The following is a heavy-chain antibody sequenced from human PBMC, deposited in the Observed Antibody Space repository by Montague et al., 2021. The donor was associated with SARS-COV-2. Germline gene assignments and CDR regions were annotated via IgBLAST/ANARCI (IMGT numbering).Heavy chain of an antibody. V-gene: IGHV4-34*01. J-gene: IGHJ6*03. CDR1: GGSFSTYS. CDR2: IHHGGST. CDR3: ARLGDGVVPSPILGVGPYYSYYSMDF. Sequence: SETLSLTCAVHGGSFSTYSWNWIRQPPGKGLEWIGEIHHGGSTNYNPSLKSRVTISADTSKNQFSLKLTSVAAADTAVYYCARLGDGVVPSPILGVGPYYSYYSMDFWGKGTMVTVSS. D-gene: IGHD3-3*01.